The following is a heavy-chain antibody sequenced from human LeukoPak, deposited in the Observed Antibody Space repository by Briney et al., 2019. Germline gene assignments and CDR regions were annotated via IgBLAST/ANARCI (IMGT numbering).Heavy chain of an antibody. CDR1: GYRFTDYY. J-gene: IGHJ4*02. Sequence: ASVKVSCKASGYRFTDYYMHWVRQAPGQGLEWMGWFNPESGGTNYAQKFQGRVTMTTDTTTSTVYMELTRLRSDDTAVYCCASALNSRSSSCWGQGTRVTVSS. CDR2: FNPESGGT. D-gene: IGHD6-13*01. CDR3: ASALNSRSSSC. V-gene: IGHV1-2*02.